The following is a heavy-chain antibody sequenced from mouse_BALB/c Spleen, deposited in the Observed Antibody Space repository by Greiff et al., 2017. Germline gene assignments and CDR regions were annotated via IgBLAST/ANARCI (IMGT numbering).Heavy chain of an antibody. CDR1: GFTFSSYT. Sequence: DVQLVEPGGGLVQPGGSLKLSCAASGFTFSSYTMSWVRQTPEKRLEWVAYISNGGGSTYYPDTVKGRFTISRDNAKNTLYLQMSSLKSEDTAMYYCARRGLDYFDYWGQGTTLTVSS. CDR2: ISNGGGST. V-gene: IGHV5-12-2*01. D-gene: IGHD2-13*01. J-gene: IGHJ2*01. CDR3: ARRGLDYFDY.